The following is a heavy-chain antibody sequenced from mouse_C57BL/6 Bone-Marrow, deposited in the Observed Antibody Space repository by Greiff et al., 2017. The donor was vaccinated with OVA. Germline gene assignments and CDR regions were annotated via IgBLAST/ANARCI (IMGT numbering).Heavy chain of an antibody. CDR1: GFTFSSYA. J-gene: IGHJ4*01. D-gene: IGHD1-1*01. CDR2: ISDGGSYT. CDR3: ARDRVLLRYPLGGYYAMDY. Sequence: EVQVVESGGGLVKPGGSLKLSCAASGFTFSSYAMSWVRQTPEKRLEWVATISDGGSYTYYPDNVKGRFTISRDNAKNNLYLQMSHLKSEDTAMYYCARDRVLLRYPLGGYYAMDYWGQGTSVTVSS. V-gene: IGHV5-4*01.